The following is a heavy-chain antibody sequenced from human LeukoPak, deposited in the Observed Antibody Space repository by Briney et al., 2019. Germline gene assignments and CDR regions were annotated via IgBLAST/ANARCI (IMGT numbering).Heavy chain of an antibody. V-gene: IGHV3-9*01. CDR1: GFTFDDYA. CDR3: AKDRAYSGYDLGAFDV. Sequence: PGGSLRLSCAASGFTFDDYAMHWVRQAPGEGLEWVSGISWSSASIGYADSVKGRFTISRDNAKNSLYLQMNSLRAEDTALYYCAKDRAYSGYDLGAFDVWGQGTMVTVSS. J-gene: IGHJ3*01. D-gene: IGHD5-12*01. CDR2: ISWSSASI.